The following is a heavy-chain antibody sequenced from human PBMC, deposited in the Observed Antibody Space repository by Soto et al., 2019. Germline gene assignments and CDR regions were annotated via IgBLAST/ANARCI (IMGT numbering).Heavy chain of an antibody. V-gene: IGHV4-59*08. CDR2: IYYSGST. D-gene: IGHD4-17*01. J-gene: IGHJ4*02. Sequence: PSETLSLTCTVSGGSISSYYWSWIRQPPGKGLEWIGYIYYSGSTNYNPSLKSRVTISVDTSKNQFSLKLSSVTAADTAVYYCARHVGPVDDYGDSLDYWGQGTLATVSS. CDR1: GGSISSYY. CDR3: ARHVGPVDDYGDSLDY.